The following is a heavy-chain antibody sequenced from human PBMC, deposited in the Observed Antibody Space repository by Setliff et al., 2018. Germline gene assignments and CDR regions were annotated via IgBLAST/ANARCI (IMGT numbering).Heavy chain of an antibody. Sequence: QAGGSLRLSCVVSGFSFSRHWMSWVRQAPGKGLEWVADIKQDGSTKYYLDSVKGRFTISRDNAKRSLYLQMNGLRADDTGVYYCVRDDADNYDAFDNWGQGTLVTVSS. D-gene: IGHD3-22*01. J-gene: IGHJ3*02. V-gene: IGHV3-7*01. CDR2: IKQDGSTK. CDR3: VRDDADNYDAFDN. CDR1: GFSFSRHW.